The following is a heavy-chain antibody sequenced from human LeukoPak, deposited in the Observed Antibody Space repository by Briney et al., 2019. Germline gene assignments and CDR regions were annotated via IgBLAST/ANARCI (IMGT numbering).Heavy chain of an antibody. J-gene: IGHJ4*02. CDR2: ISSSSSYI. D-gene: IGHD6-19*01. CDR3: ARDGVYSSGWDFDY. Sequence: GGSLRLSCAASGFTFSSYWMHWVRQAPGKGLEWVSSISSSSSYIYYADSVKGRFTISRDNAKNSLYLQMNSLRAEDTAVYYCARDGVYSSGWDFDYWGQGTLVTVSS. CDR1: GFTFSSYW. V-gene: IGHV3-21*04.